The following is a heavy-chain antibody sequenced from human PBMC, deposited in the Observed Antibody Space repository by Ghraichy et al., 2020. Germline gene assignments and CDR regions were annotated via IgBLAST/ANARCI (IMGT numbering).Heavy chain of an antibody. CDR1: GFTFSSYD. CDR2: IGTAGDT. V-gene: IGHV3-13*01. Sequence: GGSLRLSCAASGFTFSSYDMHWVRQATGKGLEWVSAIGTAGDTYYPGSVKGRFTISRENAKNSLYLQMNSLRAGDTAVYYCARDLIRESRNSYSSSWQRGPYYYYYGMDVWGQGTTVTVSS. D-gene: IGHD6-13*01. CDR3: ARDLIRESRNSYSSSWQRGPYYYYYGMDV. J-gene: IGHJ6*02.